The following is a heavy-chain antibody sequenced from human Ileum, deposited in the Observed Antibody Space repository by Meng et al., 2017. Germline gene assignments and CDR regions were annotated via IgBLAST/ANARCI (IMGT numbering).Heavy chain of an antibody. J-gene: IGHJ4*02. CDR1: GSTFSNCW. Sequence: EEQGVESGGGLVTLGETLRLYCAASGSTFSNCWMSWVRQATGKGLEWVGRIKSKADGGTTDYAAPVRGRFIISRDDSQNTMYLQMNSLKTEDTAVYYCTTFYAGYWGQGTLVTVSS. CDR2: IKSKADGGTT. D-gene: IGHD3-16*01. V-gene: IGHV3-15*05. CDR3: TTFYAGY.